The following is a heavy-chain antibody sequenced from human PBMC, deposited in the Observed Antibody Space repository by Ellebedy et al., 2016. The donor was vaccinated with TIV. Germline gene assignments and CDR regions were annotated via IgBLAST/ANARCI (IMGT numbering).Heavy chain of an antibody. V-gene: IGHV3-30*19. CDR1: GFTFSSYG. CDR2: ISYDGSNK. Sequence: GESLKISCAASGFTFSSYGMHWVRQAPGKGLEWVAVISYDGSNKYYADSVKGRFTISRDNSKNTLYLQMNSLRAEDTAVYYCARPSGGNWGQGTLVTVSS. D-gene: IGHD3-10*01. CDR3: ARPSGGN. J-gene: IGHJ4*02.